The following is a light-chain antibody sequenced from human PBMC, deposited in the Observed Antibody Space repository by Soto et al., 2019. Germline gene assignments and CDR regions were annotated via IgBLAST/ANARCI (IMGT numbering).Light chain of an antibody. CDR1: QGISRS. Sequence: DIQMTQSPSSVSASVGDRVTITCQASQGISRSLAWYQQKPGKAPKLLIYSASSLQSGVPSRFSGSGFGTDFTLTISSLQPEDFATYYCQQADTIPMTFGQGTRLEIK. CDR2: SAS. J-gene: IGKJ5*01. CDR3: QQADTIPMT. V-gene: IGKV1D-12*01.